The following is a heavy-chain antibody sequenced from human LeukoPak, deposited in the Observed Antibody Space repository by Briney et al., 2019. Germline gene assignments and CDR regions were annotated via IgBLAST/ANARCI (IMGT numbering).Heavy chain of an antibody. CDR2: ISAYNGNT. Sequence: GASVKVSCKASGYTFTSYGISWVRQAPGQGLEWMGWISAYNGNTNYAQKLQGRVTMTTDTSTSTACMELRSLRSDDTAVYYCARDPRMYSGSYYTDYWGQGTLVTVSS. V-gene: IGHV1-18*01. CDR1: GYTFTSYG. CDR3: ARDPRMYSGSYYTDY. D-gene: IGHD1-26*01. J-gene: IGHJ4*02.